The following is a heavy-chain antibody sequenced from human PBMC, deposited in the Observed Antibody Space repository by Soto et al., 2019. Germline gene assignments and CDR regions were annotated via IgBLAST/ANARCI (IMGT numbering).Heavy chain of an antibody. Sequence: GGSLRLSCAASGFTFSIYAMSLVRQAPGKGLEWVSAISVSGGSTYYADSVKGRFTISRDNSKNTLYLQMNSLRAEDTAVYYCAKGWRSGPHHGDDYWGQGTLVTVSS. V-gene: IGHV3-23*01. CDR3: AKGWRSGPHHGDDY. CDR1: GFTFSIYA. J-gene: IGHJ4*02. D-gene: IGHD2-15*01. CDR2: ISVSGGST.